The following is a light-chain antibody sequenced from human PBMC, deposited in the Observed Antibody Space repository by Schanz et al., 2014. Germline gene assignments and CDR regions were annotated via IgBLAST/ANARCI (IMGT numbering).Light chain of an antibody. V-gene: IGLV2-14*01. Sequence: QSALTQPASVSGSPGQSITISCTGTSSDVGGYNYVSWYQQHPGKAPKLMIYDVSNRPSGVSNRFSGSKSGNTASLTISGLEDEDEADDYCSSYTSSSTRVFGGGTKLTVV. CDR3: SSYTSSSTRV. CDR2: DVS. CDR1: SSDVGGYNY. J-gene: IGLJ3*02.